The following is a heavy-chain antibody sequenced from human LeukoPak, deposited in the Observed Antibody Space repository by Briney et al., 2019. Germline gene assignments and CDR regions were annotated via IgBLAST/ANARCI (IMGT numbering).Heavy chain of an antibody. Sequence: SETLSLTCTVSGYSISSGYYWGWIRQPPGKGLEWIGSIYHSGSTYYNPSLKSRVTISVDTSKNQFSLKLSSVTAADTAVYYCARGDPVGLFDDWGQGILVTVSS. CDR2: IYHSGST. CDR1: GYSISSGYY. V-gene: IGHV4-38-2*02. CDR3: ARGDPVGLFDD. J-gene: IGHJ4*02. D-gene: IGHD1-26*01.